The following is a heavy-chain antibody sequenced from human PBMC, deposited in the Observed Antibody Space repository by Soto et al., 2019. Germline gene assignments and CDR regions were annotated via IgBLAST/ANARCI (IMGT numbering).Heavy chain of an antibody. CDR1: GFSLSTSGVG. V-gene: IGHV2-5*01. CDR3: AHWGPWEFWSGYYYYYGMDV. D-gene: IGHD3-3*01. CDR2: IYWNDDK. Sequence: SGPTLVNPTQTLTLTCTFSGFSLSTSGVGVGWIRQPPGKALEWLALIYWNDDKRYSPSLKSRLTITNDASKNQVVLTMTNMDPVDTATYDCAHWGPWEFWSGYYYYYGMDVWGQGT. J-gene: IGHJ6*02.